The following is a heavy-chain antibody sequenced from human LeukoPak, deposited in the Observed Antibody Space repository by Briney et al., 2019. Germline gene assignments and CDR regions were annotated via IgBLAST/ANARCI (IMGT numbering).Heavy chain of an antibody. D-gene: IGHD2-15*01. CDR1: GGSISSYC. Sequence: EPSETLSLTCTVSGGSISSYCWSWIRQPPGKGLEWIGYIYYSGSTNYNPSLKSRVTISVDTSKNQFSLKLSSVTAADTAVYYCARGSVVAAVNFDYWGQGTLVTVSS. J-gene: IGHJ4*02. V-gene: IGHV4-59*01. CDR2: IYYSGST. CDR3: ARGSVVAAVNFDY.